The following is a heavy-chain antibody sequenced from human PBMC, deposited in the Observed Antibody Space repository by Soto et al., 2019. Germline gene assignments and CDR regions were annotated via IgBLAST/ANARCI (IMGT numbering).Heavy chain of an antibody. CDR2: IKEDGSEK. CDR3: ARHHNSGWTYNWFHP. J-gene: IGHJ5*02. Sequence: QPGGSLRLSCAASGFTFSNYWMSWVRQAPGKGLEWVANIKEDGSEKYYGDSVKGRFTISRDNAKNSLDLQMNSLRAEDTAVYYCARHHNSGWTYNWFHPWGQGTQVTVSS. V-gene: IGHV3-7*01. CDR1: GFTFSNYW. D-gene: IGHD6-19*01.